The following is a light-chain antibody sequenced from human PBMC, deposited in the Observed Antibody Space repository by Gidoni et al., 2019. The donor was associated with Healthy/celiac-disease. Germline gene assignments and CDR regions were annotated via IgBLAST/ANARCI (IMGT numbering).Light chain of an antibody. CDR3: QQYDNPPLT. CDR1: QDISNY. CDR2: DAS. Sequence: IRLTHSPSSLSASVGDRVTSTCRASQDISNYLNRYQQKPGKAPKLLIYDASNLETGVPSRFSGSGSGTDFTITISSLQPEDIATYYCQQYDNPPLTFGGGTKVEIK. V-gene: IGKV1-33*01. J-gene: IGKJ4*01.